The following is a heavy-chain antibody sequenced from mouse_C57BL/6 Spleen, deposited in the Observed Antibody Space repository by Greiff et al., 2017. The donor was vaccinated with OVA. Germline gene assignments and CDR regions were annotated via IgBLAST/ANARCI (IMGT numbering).Heavy chain of an antibody. Sequence: QVQLQQSGAELVRPGTSVKVSCKASGYAFTNYLIEWVKQRPGQGLEWIGVINPESGGTNYNEKFKGKATLTADKSSSTAYMQLSSLTSEDSAVYFCAVITTVVARYFDVWGTGTTVTVSS. CDR3: AVITTVVARYFDV. D-gene: IGHD1-1*01. CDR2: INPESGGT. CDR1: GYAFTNYL. J-gene: IGHJ1*03. V-gene: IGHV1-54*01.